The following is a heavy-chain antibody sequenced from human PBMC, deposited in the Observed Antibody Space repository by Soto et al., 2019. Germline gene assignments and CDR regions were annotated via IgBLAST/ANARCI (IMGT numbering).Heavy chain of an antibody. CDR3: APTKVRGYYYGMDV. CDR2: TVVGSGNT. V-gene: IGHV1-58*01. Sequence: QRQLVQSGPAVKNPGTSVKVSCKASGFPFTNSAVQWVRQARGQRLELIGWTVVGSGNTIYVQKFQERINMTRDMSTRTAYMELSSGRSEDTAVYYCAPTKVRGYYYGMDVWSQGTTVSVSS. J-gene: IGHJ6*02. CDR1: GFPFTNSA.